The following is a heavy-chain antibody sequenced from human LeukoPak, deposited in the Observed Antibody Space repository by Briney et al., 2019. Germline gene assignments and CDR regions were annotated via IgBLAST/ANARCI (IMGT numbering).Heavy chain of an antibody. CDR3: SRDHIQLWLSDY. J-gene: IGHJ4*02. CDR1: GFTFGDYA. CDR2: IRSKPYGGTT. V-gene: IGHV3-49*03. Sequence: GGSQRLSCTASGFTFGDYAMSWFRQAPGKGLEWVGFIRSKPYGGTTEYAASVKGRFTISRDDSKSIAYLQMNSLKTEDTAVYSCSRDHIQLWLSDYWGQGTLVTVSS. D-gene: IGHD5-18*01.